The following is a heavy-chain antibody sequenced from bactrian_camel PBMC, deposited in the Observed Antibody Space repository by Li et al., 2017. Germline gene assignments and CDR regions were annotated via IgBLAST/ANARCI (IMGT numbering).Heavy chain of an antibody. V-gene: IGHV3S53*01. J-gene: IGHJ6*01. CDR1: GYTDRIGC. CDR3: AAGREGGLCNQARAYIS. Sequence: VQLVESGGGLVQPGGSLTLSCVASGYTDRIGCMAWFRQSPGKEREAVAAIRRDDLTAYTDSVKGRFTISRDNAKNSVYLQMNSLKLEDTAMYYCAAGREGGLCNQARAYISWGKGTQGTV. D-gene: IGHD5*01. CDR2: IRRDDLT.